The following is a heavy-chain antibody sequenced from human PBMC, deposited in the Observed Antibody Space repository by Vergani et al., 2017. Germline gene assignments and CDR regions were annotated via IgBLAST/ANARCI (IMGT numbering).Heavy chain of an antibody. CDR2: INHSGST. J-gene: IGHJ4*02. Sequence: QVQLQQWGAGLLKPSETLSLTCAVYGGSFSGYYWSWIRQPPGKGLEWIGEINHSGSTNYNPSLKSRVTISVDTSKNQFSLKLSSVTAAATAVYYCARGYYYDSSGLLNLYYFDYWGQGTLVTVSS. CDR1: GGSFSGYY. D-gene: IGHD3-22*01. CDR3: ARGYYYDSSGLLNLYYFDY. V-gene: IGHV4-34*01.